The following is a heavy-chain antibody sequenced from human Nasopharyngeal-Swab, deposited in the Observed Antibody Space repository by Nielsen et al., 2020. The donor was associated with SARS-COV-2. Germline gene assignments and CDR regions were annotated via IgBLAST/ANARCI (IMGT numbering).Heavy chain of an antibody. D-gene: IGHD3-9*01. Sequence: ESLQISCAASVLTPPNNNMNWGRVAAGKGVEGVSYISGSSSATYYADSVKGRFTISRDNAKNSLHLQMNSLRDDDTAVYYCARGWLADWGQGTPVTVSS. CDR2: ISGSSSAT. CDR3: ARGWLAD. CDR1: VLTPPNNN. J-gene: IGHJ4*02. V-gene: IGHV3-48*02.